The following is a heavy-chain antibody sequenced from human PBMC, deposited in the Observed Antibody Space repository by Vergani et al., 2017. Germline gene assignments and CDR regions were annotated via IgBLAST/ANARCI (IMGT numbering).Heavy chain of an antibody. CDR1: GYTFTSYY. V-gene: IGHV1-46*01. CDR3: ARLSYDTTPYVQGGYDC. CDR2: INPSGGST. Sequence: QVQLVQSGAEVKKPGASVKVSCKASGYTFTSYYMHWVRQAPGQGLEWMGIINPSGGSTSYAQKFQGRVTMTRDTSTSTVYMELSSLRSEDTAVYYCARLSYDTTPYVQGGYDCWGQGTLVSVSS. D-gene: IGHD3-22*01. J-gene: IGHJ4*02.